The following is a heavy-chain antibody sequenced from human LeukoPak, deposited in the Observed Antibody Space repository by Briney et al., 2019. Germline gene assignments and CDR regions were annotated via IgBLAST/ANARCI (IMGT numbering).Heavy chain of an antibody. CDR1: GFTFSDYY. Sequence: PGGSLRLSCAASGFTFSDYYMSWIRQAPGKGLEWVSYISSSGSTIYYADSVKGRFAISRDNAKNSLYLQMNSLRAEDTAVYYCASRTQYCSGGSCSDYWGQGTLVTVSS. CDR3: ASRTQYCSGGSCSDY. J-gene: IGHJ4*02. V-gene: IGHV3-11*01. D-gene: IGHD2-15*01. CDR2: ISSSGSTI.